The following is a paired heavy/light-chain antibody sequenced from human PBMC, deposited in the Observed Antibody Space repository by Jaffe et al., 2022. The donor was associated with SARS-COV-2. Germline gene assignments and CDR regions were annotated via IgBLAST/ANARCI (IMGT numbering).Light chain of an antibody. CDR2: KVS. CDR3: MQSTHWPLT. V-gene: IGKV2-30*01. Sequence: EVVMTQSPLSLPVTLGQPASISCRSSQSLVYSDGNTYLNWFHQRPGQSPRRLIYKVSNRDSGVPDKFSGSGSGTDFTLKISRVEAEDVGIYYCMQSTHWPLTFGGGTKMEIK. J-gene: IGKJ4*01. CDR1: QSLVYSDGNTY.
Heavy chain of an antibody. J-gene: IGHJ5*02. CDR2: IYWDDNK. CDR3: SQTYWKSGGDR. CDR1: GFSLNTRGMG. Sequence: QITLKESGPTLVKPTQTLTLTCTFSGFSLNTRGMGVGWIRQPPGKALECLAFIYWDDNKRYSPSLTRRLTITKDTSKNQVVLTMANMDPVDTATYYCSQTYWKSGGDRWGQGALVTVSS. V-gene: IGHV2-5*02. D-gene: IGHD2-15*01.